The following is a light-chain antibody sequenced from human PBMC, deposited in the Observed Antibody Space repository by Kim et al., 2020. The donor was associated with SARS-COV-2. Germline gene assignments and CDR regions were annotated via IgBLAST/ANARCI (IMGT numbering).Light chain of an antibody. V-gene: IGKV3-20*01. CDR3: HQYSSVPRT. J-gene: IGKJ1*01. CDR2: GAS. CDR1: QSVSSSF. Sequence: SPGERATLSCRASQSVSSSFLAWYQQKPGQAPRVLIYGASRRAPGISDRFSVSGSGTDFTLTISRLEPEDFAVYYCHQYSSVPRTFGQGTKVDIK.